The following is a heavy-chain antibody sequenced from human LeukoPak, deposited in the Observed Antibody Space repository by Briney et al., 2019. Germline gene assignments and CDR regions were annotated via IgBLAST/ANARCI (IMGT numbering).Heavy chain of an antibody. V-gene: IGHV1-18*01. Sequence: ASVKVSCKASGCTFTSYGISWVRQAPGQGLEWMGWISAYNGNTNYAQKLQGRVTMTTDPSTSTAYMELTSRDSNYSAVYYCARELGPNYSNWFDPWGQGTLVTVSS. CDR1: GCTFTSYG. J-gene: IGHJ5*02. CDR3: ARELGPNYSNWFDP. CDR2: ISAYNGNT. D-gene: IGHD1-26*01.